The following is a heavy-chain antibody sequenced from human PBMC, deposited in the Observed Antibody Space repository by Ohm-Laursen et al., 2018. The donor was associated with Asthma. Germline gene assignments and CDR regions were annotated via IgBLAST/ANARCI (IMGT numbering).Heavy chain of an antibody. Sequence: LRLSCAAPGFTFSSYGMHWVRQAPGKGLEWVAVIWYDGSNKYYADSVKGRFTISRDNSKNTLYLQMNSLRAEDTAVYYCAREASLSSSWSVDYWGQGTLVTVSS. CDR2: IWYDGSNK. J-gene: IGHJ4*02. CDR3: AREASLSSSWSVDY. D-gene: IGHD6-13*01. CDR1: GFTFSSYG. V-gene: IGHV3-33*01.